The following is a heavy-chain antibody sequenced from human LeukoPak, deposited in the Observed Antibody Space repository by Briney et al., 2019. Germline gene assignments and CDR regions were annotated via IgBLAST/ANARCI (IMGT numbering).Heavy chain of an antibody. V-gene: IGHV1-69*05. CDR1: RGTFSSYA. D-gene: IGHD2-15*01. Sequence: GASVKVSCKASRGTFSSYAISWVRQAPGQGLEWLGRIIPIFGTANYAQKFQGRVTITTDESTSTAYMELSSLRSEDTAVYYCARGPDAYCSGGSCYVSNWFDPWGQGTLVTVSS. J-gene: IGHJ5*02. CDR2: IIPIFGTA. CDR3: ARGPDAYCSGGSCYVSNWFDP.